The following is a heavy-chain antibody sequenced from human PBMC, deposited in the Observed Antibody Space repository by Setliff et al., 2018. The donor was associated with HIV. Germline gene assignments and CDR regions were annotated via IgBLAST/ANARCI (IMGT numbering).Heavy chain of an antibody. V-gene: IGHV1-69*10. D-gene: IGHD3-22*01. CDR1: GGTFNTYD. Sequence: SVKVSCKPSGGTFNTYDISWVRQAPGQGLEWMGGIIPILDIRNYAQKFQGRVTITADKSTSTVYMELSSLRSEDTAVYYCARDSKEVRYYYDSSGMDVWGKGTTVTVSS. CDR3: ARDSKEVRYYYDSSGMDV. CDR2: IIPILDIR. J-gene: IGHJ6*03.